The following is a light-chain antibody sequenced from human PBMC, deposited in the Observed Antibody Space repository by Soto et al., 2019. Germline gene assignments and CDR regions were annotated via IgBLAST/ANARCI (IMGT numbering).Light chain of an antibody. CDR1: QSVSSSY. Sequence: IVLTTSPGNLSLSPGEGATLSCRASQSVSSSYLAWYQQKPGQAPRLLIYSVSSRATGIPDRFSGSGSGTDFTLTVSRVEPEDFAVYYCQQYGSSLLTFGGGTKVDIK. CDR2: SVS. V-gene: IGKV3-20*01. CDR3: QQYGSSLLT. J-gene: IGKJ4*01.